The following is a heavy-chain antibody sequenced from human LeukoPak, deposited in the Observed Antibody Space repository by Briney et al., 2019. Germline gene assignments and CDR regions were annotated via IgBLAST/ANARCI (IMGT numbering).Heavy chain of an antibody. CDR1: GFTFSSYA. J-gene: IGHJ4*02. Sequence: PGGSLRLSCAASGFTFSSYAMSWVRQAPGKGLEWVAVISYDGSNKYYADSVKGRFTISRDNSKNTLYLQMNSLRAEDTAVYYCASLPFNRLYCSGGSCEIDYWGQGTLVTVSS. D-gene: IGHD2-15*01. CDR2: ISYDGSNK. V-gene: IGHV3-30-3*01. CDR3: ASLPFNRLYCSGGSCEIDY.